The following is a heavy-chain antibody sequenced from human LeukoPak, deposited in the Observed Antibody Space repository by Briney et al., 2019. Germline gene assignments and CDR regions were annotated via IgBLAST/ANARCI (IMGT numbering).Heavy chain of an antibody. Sequence: PSETLSLTCTVSGGSISSSSYYWGWIRQPPGKGLEWIGNFYYSGNNYYNPSLKSRATILGDTSKNQFSLKLSSVTAADTAVYFCARVFGGFDYWGQGTLVTVSS. D-gene: IGHD3-16*01. CDR2: FYYSGNN. CDR3: ARVFGGFDY. V-gene: IGHV4-39*07. J-gene: IGHJ4*02. CDR1: GGSISSSSYY.